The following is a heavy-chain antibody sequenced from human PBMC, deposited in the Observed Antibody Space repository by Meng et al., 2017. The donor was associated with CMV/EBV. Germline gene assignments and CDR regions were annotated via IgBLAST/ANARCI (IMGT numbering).Heavy chain of an antibody. V-gene: IGHV4-30-4*08. D-gene: IGHD2-2*01. CDR3: ARDLGHCSSTSCSDY. Sequence: SETLSLTCTVSGGSISSGDYYWSWIRQPPGKGLEWIGYIYYSGSTYYNPSLKSRVTISVDTSKNQFSLKLSSVTAADTAVYYCARDLGHCSSTSCSDYWGQGTLVTVSS. J-gene: IGHJ4*02. CDR2: IYYSGST. CDR1: GGSISSGDYY.